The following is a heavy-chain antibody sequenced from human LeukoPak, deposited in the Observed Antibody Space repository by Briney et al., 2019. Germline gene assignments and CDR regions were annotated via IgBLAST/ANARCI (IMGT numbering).Heavy chain of an antibody. V-gene: IGHV1-69*06. CDR1: GGTFRSYA. D-gene: IGHD1/OR15-1a*01. Sequence: ASVKVSCKASGGTFRSYAISWVRQAPGQGLEWMGGIIPIFGTANYAQKFQGRVTITADKSTSTAYMELSSLRSEDTAVYYCARDQAGEQPWFDPWGQGTLVTVSS. CDR2: IIPIFGTA. CDR3: ARDQAGEQPWFDP. J-gene: IGHJ5*02.